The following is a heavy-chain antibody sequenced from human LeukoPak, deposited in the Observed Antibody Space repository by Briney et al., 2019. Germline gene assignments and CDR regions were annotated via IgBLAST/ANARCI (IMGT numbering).Heavy chain of an antibody. CDR3: ARDLVGPPGSWFDP. D-gene: IGHD2-15*01. J-gene: IGHJ5*02. CDR1: GFTFSDYY. CDR2: ISSSGSTI. V-gene: IGHV3-11*04. Sequence: GSLRLSCAASGFTFSDYYMSWIRQAPGKGLEWVSYISSSGSTIYYADSVKGRFTISRDNAKNSLYLQMNSLRAEGTAVYYCARDLVGPPGSWFDPWGQGTLVTVSS.